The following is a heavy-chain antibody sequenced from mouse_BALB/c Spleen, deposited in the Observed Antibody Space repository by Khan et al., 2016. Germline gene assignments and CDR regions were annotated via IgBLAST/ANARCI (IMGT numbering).Heavy chain of an antibody. CDR2: IDPANGNT. D-gene: IGHD2-4*01. CDR3: ARTYYDYDDGFAY. CDR1: GFNIKDTY. V-gene: IGHV14-3*02. Sequence: VQLQQSGAELVKPGASVKLSCTASGFNIKDTYMHWVKQRPEQGLEWIGRIDPANGNTKYDPKFQGKATITADTSSNTAYLQLHSLTSEDTAVYYCARTYYDYDDGFAYWGQGTLVTVSA. J-gene: IGHJ3*01.